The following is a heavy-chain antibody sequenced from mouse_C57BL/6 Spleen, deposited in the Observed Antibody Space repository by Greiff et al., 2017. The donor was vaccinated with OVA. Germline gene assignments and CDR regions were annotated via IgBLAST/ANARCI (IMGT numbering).Heavy chain of an antibody. CDR2: IDPSDSYT. J-gene: IGHJ4*01. CDR1: GYTFTSYW. V-gene: IGHV1-69*01. Sequence: QVQLQQSGAELVMPGASVKLSCKASGYTFTSYWMHWVKQRPGQGLEWIGEIDPSDSYTNYNQKFKGKSTLTVDKSSSTAYMQLSSLTSEDSAVYYCARSTPLTGYAMDYWGQGTSVTVSS. D-gene: IGHD4-1*01. CDR3: ARSTPLTGYAMDY.